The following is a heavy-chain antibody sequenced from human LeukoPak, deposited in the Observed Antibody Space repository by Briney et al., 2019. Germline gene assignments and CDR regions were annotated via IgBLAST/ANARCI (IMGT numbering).Heavy chain of an antibody. CDR2: ISRSSTTI. Sequence: GGSLRLSCAASGFTFSSYSMNWVRQAPGKGLEWVSYISRSSTTIYYADSVQGRFTISRDNAKNSLYLQMNSLRAEDTAVYYCTTGDYYDSDYWGQGTLVTVSS. V-gene: IGHV3-48*01. D-gene: IGHD3-22*01. J-gene: IGHJ4*02. CDR3: TTGDYYDSDY. CDR1: GFTFSSYS.